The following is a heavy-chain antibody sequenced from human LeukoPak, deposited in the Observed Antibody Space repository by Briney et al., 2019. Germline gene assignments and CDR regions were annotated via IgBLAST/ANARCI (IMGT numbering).Heavy chain of an antibody. CDR3: ARYSGYDRHFDY. CDR2: ISGSGSST. V-gene: IGHV3-23*01. J-gene: IGHJ4*02. D-gene: IGHD5-12*01. CDR1: GFTFSSYA. Sequence: PGGSLRLSCAASGFTFSSYAMSWVRKAPGKGLELVSAISGSGSSTCYADSVKGRFTISRDNSKNTLYLQMNSLRAEDTAVYYCARYSGYDRHFDYWGQGTLVTVSS.